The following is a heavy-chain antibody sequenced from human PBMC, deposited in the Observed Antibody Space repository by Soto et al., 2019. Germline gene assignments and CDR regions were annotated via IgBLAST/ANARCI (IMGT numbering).Heavy chain of an antibody. V-gene: IGHV3-48*01. CDR3: ARDDQFGGYYGMDV. CDR1: GLTFSPYS. J-gene: IGHJ6*02. CDR2: ITSSSSTI. Sequence: GGSLRLSCAPSGLTFSPYSMNWVRQAPGKGPEWLSYITSSSSTIYYADSVKGRFTISRDNAKNSLYLQMNSLRAEDTAVYYCARDDQFGGYYGMDVWGQGTTVTVSS. D-gene: IGHD3-10*01.